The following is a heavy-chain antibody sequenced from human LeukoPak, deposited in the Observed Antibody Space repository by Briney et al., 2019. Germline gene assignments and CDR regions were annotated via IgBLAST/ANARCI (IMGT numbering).Heavy chain of an antibody. CDR3: AKDWLSIAAAGVRYFDY. Sequence: GGSLRLSCAASGFIVSNNYMSWVRQAPGKGLEWVSVIYSDGSTYYIDPVKGRFTISRDNSRNTLYLQMNSLRAEDTAVYYCAKDWLSIAAAGVRYFDYWGQGTLVTVSS. J-gene: IGHJ4*02. D-gene: IGHD6-13*01. V-gene: IGHV3-53*01. CDR2: IYSDGST. CDR1: GFIVSNNY.